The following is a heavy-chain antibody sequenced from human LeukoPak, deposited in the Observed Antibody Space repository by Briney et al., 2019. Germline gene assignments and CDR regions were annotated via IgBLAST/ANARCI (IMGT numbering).Heavy chain of an antibody. CDR1: GVEFSRYQ. CDR2: ISSGGADI. V-gene: IGHV3-48*03. J-gene: IGHJ4*02. Sequence: QSGGSLRLSCAASGVEFSRYQMNWVRQAPGNAQEWVPDISSGGADIFYAASVRGRFTTSRDNANNLLFLQMNSLTVDDAAVYYCARGDYAWGTFRYTLDYWGQGALVTVSS. CDR3: ARGDYAWGTFRYTLDY. D-gene: IGHD3-16*02.